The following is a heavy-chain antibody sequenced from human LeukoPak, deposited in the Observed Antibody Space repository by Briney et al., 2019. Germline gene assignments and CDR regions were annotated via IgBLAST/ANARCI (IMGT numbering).Heavy chain of an antibody. CDR1: GFSFSDYE. Sequence: GGSLRLSCAASGFSFSDYEMNWVRQAPGKGLEWVSNISPSGGTKYYADSVKGRFTISRDNAKNSLYLQMNSLRAEDTGVYYCSKLAVASADSWGQGTPVTVSS. CDR3: SKLAVASADS. V-gene: IGHV3-48*03. J-gene: IGHJ4*02. D-gene: IGHD6-19*01. CDR2: ISPSGGTK.